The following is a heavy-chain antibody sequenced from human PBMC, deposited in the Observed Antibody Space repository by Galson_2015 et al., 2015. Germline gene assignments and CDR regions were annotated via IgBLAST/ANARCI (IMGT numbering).Heavy chain of an antibody. D-gene: IGHD3-3*01. V-gene: IGHV1-8*01. J-gene: IGHJ6*02. CDR3: ARVGDVGYDFWSGYYYYGMGV. CDR1: GYTFTSYD. CDR2: MNPNSGNT. Sequence: SVKVSCKASGYTFTSYDINWVRQATGQGLEWMGWMNPNSGNTGYAQKFQGRVTMTRNTSISTAYMELSSLRSEDTAVSYCARVGDVGYDFWSGYYYYGMGVWGQGTTVTVSS.